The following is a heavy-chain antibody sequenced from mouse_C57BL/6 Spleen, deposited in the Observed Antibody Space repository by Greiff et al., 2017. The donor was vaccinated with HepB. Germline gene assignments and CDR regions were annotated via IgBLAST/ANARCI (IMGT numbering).Heavy chain of an antibody. Sequence: QVQLQQSGAELVKPGASVKISCKASGYAFSSYWMNWVKQRPGKGLEWIGQIYPGDGDTNYNGKFKGKATLTADKSSSTAYMQLSSLTSEDSAVYFCARSGSYYSNYVGAMDYWGQGTSVTVSS. CDR1: GYAFSSYW. CDR2: IYPGDGDT. V-gene: IGHV1-80*01. D-gene: IGHD2-5*01. CDR3: ARSGSYYSNYVGAMDY. J-gene: IGHJ4*01.